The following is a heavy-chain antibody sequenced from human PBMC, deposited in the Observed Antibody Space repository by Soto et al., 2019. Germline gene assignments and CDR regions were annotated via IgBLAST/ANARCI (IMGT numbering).Heavy chain of an antibody. CDR3: APSIFYYGMDV. V-gene: IGHV5-51*01. J-gene: IGHJ6*02. CDR2: IYPGDSDT. Sequence: GESLKISCKGSGYTFTNYWIGWVRQMPGKGPEWMGIIYPGDSDTKYNPSFQGQVTSSADKSITTTYLQWSSLKASDTAIYYCAPSIFYYGMDVWGQGTTVTVSS. CDR1: GYTFTNYW.